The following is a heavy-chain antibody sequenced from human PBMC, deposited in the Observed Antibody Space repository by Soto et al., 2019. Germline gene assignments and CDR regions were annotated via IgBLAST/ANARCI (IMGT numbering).Heavy chain of an antibody. CDR2: ISGYNGHP. CDR1: GYTFTSYA. CDR3: ARAKDTAMVLYYYGMDV. D-gene: IGHD5-18*01. J-gene: IGHJ6*02. Sequence: ASVKVSCKASGYTFTSYAMHWVRQAPGQGLEWMGWISGYNGHPIEAQKFQGRITMTIDASATTVYMELRSLRSDDTAVYYCARAKDTAMVLYYYGMDVWGQGTTVTVSS. V-gene: IGHV1-18*01.